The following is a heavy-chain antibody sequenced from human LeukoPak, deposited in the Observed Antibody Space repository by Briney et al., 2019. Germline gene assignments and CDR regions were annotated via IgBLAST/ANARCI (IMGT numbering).Heavy chain of an antibody. Sequence: SVKVSRTASGCTFSSYAISWVRHAPAQGLELMGRIIPILGIANYAQKFQGRVTITADKSTSTAYMELSSLRSEDTAVYYCARVAGYRTSPVLWGEGTLVSVS. CDR2: IIPILGIA. CDR1: GCTFSSYA. J-gene: IGHJ4*02. D-gene: IGHD5-24*01. CDR3: ARVAGYRTSPVL. V-gene: IGHV1-69*04.